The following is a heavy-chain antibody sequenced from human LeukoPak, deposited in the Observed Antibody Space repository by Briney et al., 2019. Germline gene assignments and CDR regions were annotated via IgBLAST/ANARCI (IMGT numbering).Heavy chain of an antibody. Sequence: ASVKVSYKASGYTFTSYGISWVRQAPGQGLEWMGWISAYNGNTNYAQKLQGRVTMTTDTSTSTAYMELRSLRSDDTAVYYCARDRASIVVVPAASHGWPGWFDPWGQGTLVTVSS. J-gene: IGHJ5*02. CDR2: ISAYNGNT. V-gene: IGHV1-18*01. CDR3: ARDRASIVVVPAASHGWPGWFDP. D-gene: IGHD2-2*01. CDR1: GYTFTSYG.